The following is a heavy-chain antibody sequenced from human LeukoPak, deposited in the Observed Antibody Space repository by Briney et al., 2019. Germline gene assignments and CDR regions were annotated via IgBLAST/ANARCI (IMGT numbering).Heavy chain of an antibody. CDR1: GFTFSSYS. D-gene: IGHD6-6*01. CDR2: ISSSSSYI. Sequence: GGSLRLSCAASGFTFSSYSMNWVRQAPGKGLEWVSSISSSSSYIYYADSVKGRFTISRDNAKNSLYLQMNSLRAEDTAVYYCARDIAARPFDYWGKGTLVTVSS. CDR3: ARDIAARPFDY. J-gene: IGHJ4*02. V-gene: IGHV3-21*01.